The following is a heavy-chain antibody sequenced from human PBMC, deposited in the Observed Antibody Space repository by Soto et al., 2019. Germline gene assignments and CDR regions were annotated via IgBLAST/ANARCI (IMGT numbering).Heavy chain of an antibody. CDR2: INPSGGDT. V-gene: IGHV1-46*01. D-gene: IGHD6-13*01. CDR3: ARGIAAVGYFDY. J-gene: IGHJ4*02. Sequence: GASVKVSCKASGYIFTNYYMHWVRQAPGQGPEWMGIINPSGGDTSYAQKFQGRVTMTRDRSTTTVYMELSSLKSEDTAVYFCARGIAAVGYFDYWGQGTLVTVSS. CDR1: GYIFTNYY.